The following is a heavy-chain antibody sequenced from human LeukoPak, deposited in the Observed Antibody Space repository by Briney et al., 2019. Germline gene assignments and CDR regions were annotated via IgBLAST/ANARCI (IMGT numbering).Heavy chain of an antibody. CDR3: ARETYYYGSGMYYMDV. Sequence: GSSVKVSCKASGGTFSSYAISWVRQAPGQGLEWMGGIIPIFGTANYAQKFQGRVTTTTDESTSTAYMELSSLRSEDTAVYYCARETYYYGSGMYYMDVWGKGTTVTVSS. J-gene: IGHJ6*03. D-gene: IGHD3-10*01. CDR2: IIPIFGTA. CDR1: GGTFSSYA. V-gene: IGHV1-69*05.